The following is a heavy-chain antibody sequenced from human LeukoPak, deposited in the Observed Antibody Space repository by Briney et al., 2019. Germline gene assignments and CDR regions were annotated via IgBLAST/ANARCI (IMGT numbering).Heavy chain of an antibody. J-gene: IGHJ5*02. D-gene: IGHD3-10*01. Sequence: PGGSLRLSCAASGFTFDDYAMHWVRQAPGKGLEWVSGISWNSGSIGYADSVKGRFTISRDNAKDSLYLQMNSLRAEDTAVYYCAKDGVRGVIITGGNWFDPWGQGTLVTVSS. V-gene: IGHV3-9*01. CDR1: GFTFDDYA. CDR3: AKDGVRGVIITGGNWFDP. CDR2: ISWNSGSI.